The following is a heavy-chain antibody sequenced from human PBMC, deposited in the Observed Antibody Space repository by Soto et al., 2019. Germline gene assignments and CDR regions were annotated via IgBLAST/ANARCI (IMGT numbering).Heavy chain of an antibody. V-gene: IGHV4-39*01. CDR3: ARQLVPAAIDY. CDR2: IYYSGST. J-gene: IGHJ4*02. D-gene: IGHD2-2*01. CDR1: GGSISSSSYY. Sequence: PSETLSLTCTVSGGSISSSSYYWGWIRQPPGKGLEWIGSIYYSGSTYYNPSLKSRVTISVDTSKNQFSLKLSSVTAADTAVYYCARQLVPAAIDYWGQGTLVTVSS.